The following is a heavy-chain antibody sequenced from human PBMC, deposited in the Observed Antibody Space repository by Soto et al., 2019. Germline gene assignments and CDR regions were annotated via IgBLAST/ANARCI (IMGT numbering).Heavy chain of an antibody. J-gene: IGHJ6*02. V-gene: IGHV4-59*08. CDR3: ARLGSSWYGVYYGMDV. CDR1: GGSISSYY. D-gene: IGHD6-13*01. CDR2: IYYSGST. Sequence: SETLSLTCTVSGGSISSYYWSWIRQPPGKGLEWIGYIYYSGSTNYNPSLKSRVTISVDTSKNQFSLRLSSVTAADTAVYYCARLGSSWYGVYYGMDVWGQGTTVTVSS.